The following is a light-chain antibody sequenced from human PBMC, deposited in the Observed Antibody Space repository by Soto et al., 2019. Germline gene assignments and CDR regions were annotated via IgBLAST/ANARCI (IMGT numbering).Light chain of an antibody. CDR1: TSNLGSSF. J-gene: IGLJ3*02. Sequence: QSVLTQPPSASGTPGQRVTISCSGSTSNLGSSFVYWYQQVPGAAPKLLISRNDQRPSGVPDRFSGSKSGTSASLAISGLRSEDEADYHCAAWDDSLSGVVFGGGTKLTVL. CDR2: RND. V-gene: IGLV1-47*01. CDR3: AAWDDSLSGVV.